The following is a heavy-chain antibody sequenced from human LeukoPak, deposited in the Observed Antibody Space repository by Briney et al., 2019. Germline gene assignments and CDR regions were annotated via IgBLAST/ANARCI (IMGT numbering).Heavy chain of an antibody. CDR1: GYTFINNG. D-gene: IGHD2-15*01. V-gene: IGHV1-3*03. CDR2: INAGNGNT. J-gene: IGHJ4*02. CDR3: ASGYCSGGSCYTALDY. Sequence: GASVKVSCKASGYTFINNGITWVRQAPGQGPEWMGWINAGNGNTKYSQEFQGRVTITRDTSASTAYMELSSLRSEDMAVYYCASGYCSGGSCYTALDYWGQGTLVTVSS.